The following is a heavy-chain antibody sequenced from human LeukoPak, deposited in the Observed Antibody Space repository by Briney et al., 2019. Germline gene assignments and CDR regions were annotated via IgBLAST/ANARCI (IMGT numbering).Heavy chain of an antibody. CDR3: ARKMVRDVILSSFYFDY. CDR1: GFTVSSNY. Sequence: GGSLRLSCAASGFTVSSNYMSWVRQAPGKGLEWVSVIYSGGSTYYADSVKGRFTISRDNSKNTLYLQMNSLRAEDTAVYYCARKMVRDVILSSFYFDYWGQGTLVTVSS. D-gene: IGHD3-10*01. J-gene: IGHJ4*02. CDR2: IYSGGST. V-gene: IGHV3-66*01.